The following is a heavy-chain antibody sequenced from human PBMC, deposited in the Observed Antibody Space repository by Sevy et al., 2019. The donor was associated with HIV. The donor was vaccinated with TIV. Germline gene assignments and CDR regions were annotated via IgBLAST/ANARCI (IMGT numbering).Heavy chain of an antibody. V-gene: IGHV3-23*01. CDR2: IFRSGDVT. CDR1: GFTFSSYA. Sequence: GGSLRLSCTASGFTFSSYAMNWVRQAPGKALEWVSTIFRSGDVTYYADSVKGRFTISRDNSRNTLYLQMNSLRAEDTAVYYCAGARYDSSGSFDAFDIWGQGTMVTVSS. J-gene: IGHJ3*02. CDR3: AGARYDSSGSFDAFDI. D-gene: IGHD3-22*01.